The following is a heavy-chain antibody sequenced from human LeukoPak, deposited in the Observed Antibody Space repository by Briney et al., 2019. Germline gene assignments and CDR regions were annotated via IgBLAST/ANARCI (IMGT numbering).Heavy chain of an antibody. CDR1: GFTFSTYG. CDR2: IRYDGTNT. J-gene: IGHJ4*02. CDR3: ARDGLRRPPTPYCGGDCPIDY. V-gene: IGHV3-30*02. D-gene: IGHD2-21*02. Sequence: GGSLRLSCAASGFTFSTYGMHWVRQAPGKGLEWVAFIRYDGTNTYYADSVRGRFTISRDNAKNSLYLQMNSLRAEDTALYYCARDGLRRPPTPYCGGDCPIDYWGQGTLVTVPS.